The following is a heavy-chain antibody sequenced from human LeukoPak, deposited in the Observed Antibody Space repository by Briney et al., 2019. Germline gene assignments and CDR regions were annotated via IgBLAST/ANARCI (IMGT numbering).Heavy chain of an antibody. CDR2: ISGSGVST. V-gene: IGHV3-23*01. CDR1: GFTFSSYA. D-gene: IGHD1-26*01. Sequence: GGSLRLSCAASGFTFSSYAMAWVRQAPGKGLEWVSGISGSGVSTFYADSVKGRFIISRDNSKNTVYLQMNSLRAEDTAVYYCAKDLKYSGSCQAFDYCGQGTLVTVSS. CDR3: AKDLKYSGSCQAFDY. J-gene: IGHJ4*02.